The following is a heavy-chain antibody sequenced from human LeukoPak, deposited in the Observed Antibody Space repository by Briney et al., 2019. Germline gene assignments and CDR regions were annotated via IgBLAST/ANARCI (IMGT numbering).Heavy chain of an antibody. Sequence: GGSLRLSCAASGFIFSSYAMSWVRQAAGKGLEWVSFIYSDNTHYSDSVKGRFTISSDNSKNTLYLQMNSLRAEDTAVYYCARRAGAYSHPYDYWGQGTLVTVSS. CDR1: GFIFSSYA. V-gene: IGHV3-53*01. D-gene: IGHD4/OR15-4a*01. CDR2: IYSDNT. J-gene: IGHJ4*02. CDR3: ARRAGAYSHPYDY.